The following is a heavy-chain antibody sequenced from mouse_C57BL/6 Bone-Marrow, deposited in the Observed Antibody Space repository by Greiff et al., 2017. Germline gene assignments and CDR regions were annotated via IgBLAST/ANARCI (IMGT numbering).Heavy chain of an antibody. CDR1: GFTFSSYA. J-gene: IGHJ2*01. V-gene: IGHV5-9-1*02. Sequence: EVKLVESGEGLVKPGGSLKLSCAASGFTFSSYAMSWVRQTPEKRLEWVAYISSGGDYIYYADNMKGRFTISRDNARNTLYLHMSSLKSEDTAMYYCTRERGYGSSPYYFDYWGQGTTLTVSS. CDR2: ISSGGDYI. CDR3: TRERGYGSSPYYFDY. D-gene: IGHD1-1*01.